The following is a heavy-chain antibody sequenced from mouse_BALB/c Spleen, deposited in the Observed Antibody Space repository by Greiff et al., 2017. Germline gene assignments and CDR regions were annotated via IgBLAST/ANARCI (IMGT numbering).Heavy chain of an antibody. CDR3: ARGTTVYYYAMDY. D-gene: IGHD1-1*01. CDR1: GYSFTGYY. J-gene: IGHJ4*01. Sequence: VQLHQSGPELVKPGASVKISCKASGYSFTGYYMHWVKQSHVKSLEWIGRINPYNGATSYNQNFKDKASLTVDKSSSTAYMELHSLTSEDSAVYYCARGTTVYYYAMDYWGQGTSVTVSS. CDR2: INPYNGAT. V-gene: IGHV1-26*01.